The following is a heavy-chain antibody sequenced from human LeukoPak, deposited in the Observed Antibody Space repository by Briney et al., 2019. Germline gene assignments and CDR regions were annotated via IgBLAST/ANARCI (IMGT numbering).Heavy chain of an antibody. CDR3: ARGRWGGY. J-gene: IGHJ4*02. D-gene: IGHD7-27*01. CDR1: GGSISSSSYY. V-gene: IGHV4-39*01. Sequence: SETLSLTCTVSGGSISSSSYYWGWIRQPPGKGLEWIGSIYYSGNTYYNPSLKSRVTISIDTSKNQFSLKLSSVTAADTAVYYCARGRWGGYWGQGTLVTVSS. CDR2: IYYSGNT.